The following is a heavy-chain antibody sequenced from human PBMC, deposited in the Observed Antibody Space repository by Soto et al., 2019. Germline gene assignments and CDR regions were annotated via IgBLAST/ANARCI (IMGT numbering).Heavy chain of an antibody. Sequence: PGGSLRLSCAASGFTFRSYGMHWVRQAPGKGLEWVAVIWDDGSDKRYADSVKGRFTVSRDNSKNTLFLQMSSLRAEDTAVYYCARDPQINSDTSGYVGSWGPGTLVTSPQ. D-gene: IGHD3-22*01. J-gene: IGHJ5*02. V-gene: IGHV3-33*01. CDR3: ARDPQINSDTSGYVGS. CDR1: GFTFRSYG. CDR2: IWDDGSDK.